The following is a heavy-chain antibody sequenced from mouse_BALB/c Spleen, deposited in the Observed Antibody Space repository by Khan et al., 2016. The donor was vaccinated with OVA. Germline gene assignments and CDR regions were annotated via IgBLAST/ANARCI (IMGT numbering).Heavy chain of an antibody. CDR1: GFSLSRYS. CDR2: MWSGGST. J-gene: IGHJ1*01. Sequence: QVQLKESGPGLVAPSQSLSITCTVSGFSLSRYSVHWVRQPPGKGLEWLGMMWSGGSTDSNSALKSRLLISTDNSQNQDFLKMTSLQTHDTARYYCARKRDGGSYWYGDVWGAGTTVTVSS. CDR3: ARKRDGGSYWYGDV. V-gene: IGHV2-6-4*01. D-gene: IGHD3-3*01.